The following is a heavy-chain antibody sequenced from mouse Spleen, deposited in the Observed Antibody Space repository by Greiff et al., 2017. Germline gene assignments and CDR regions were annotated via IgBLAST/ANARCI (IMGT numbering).Heavy chain of an antibody. D-gene: IGHD1-1*01. V-gene: IGHV1-69*02. CDR1: GYTFTSYW. CDR2: IYPSDSYT. Sequence: QVQLQQPGAELVRPGASVKLSCKASGYTFTSYWINWVKQRPGQGLEWIGNIYPSDSYTNYNQKFKDKATLTVDKSSSTAYMQLSSPTSEDSAVYYCTRPTVVDWYFDVWGAGTTVTVSS. CDR3: TRPTVVDWYFDV. J-gene: IGHJ1*01.